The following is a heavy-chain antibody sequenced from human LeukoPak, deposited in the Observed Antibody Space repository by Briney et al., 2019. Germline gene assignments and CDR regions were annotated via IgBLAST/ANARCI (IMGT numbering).Heavy chain of an antibody. CDR1: GFIFSNYE. J-gene: IGHJ4*02. CDR3: AKDARRTNGWYFFDY. V-gene: IGHV3-23*01. CDR2: ISDSGSIT. D-gene: IGHD6-19*01. Sequence: PGGSLRLSCAGSGFIFSNYELNWVRQAPGKGLEWVSVISDSGSITYYADSVKGRFTISRDNSKNTLFLQMNSLGAEDTAVYYCAKDARRTNGWYFFDYWGQGTLVTVSS.